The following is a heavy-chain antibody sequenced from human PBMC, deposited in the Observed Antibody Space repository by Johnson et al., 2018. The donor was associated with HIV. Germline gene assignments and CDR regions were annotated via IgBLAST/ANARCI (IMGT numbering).Heavy chain of an antibody. D-gene: IGHD3-10*01. Sequence: EKLVESGGGVVRPGGSLRLSCAASGFTFDDYGMSWVRQAPGKGLEWVSAISGSGGSIYYADSVKGRVTISRDNAKKSLYLQMNSLRAEDTAVYYCARDKGRGAFDIWGQGTMVTVSS. J-gene: IGHJ3*02. V-gene: IGHV3-20*04. CDR3: ARDKGRGAFDI. CDR1: GFTFDDYG. CDR2: ISGSGGSI.